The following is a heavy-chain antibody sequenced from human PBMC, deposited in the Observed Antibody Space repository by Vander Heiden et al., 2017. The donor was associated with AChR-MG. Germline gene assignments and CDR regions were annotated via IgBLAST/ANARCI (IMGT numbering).Heavy chain of an antibody. CDR2: FEPEDGET. CDR3: ATFGRITITGTLFWFDP. V-gene: IGHV1-24*01. D-gene: IGHD1-7*01. J-gene: IGHJ5*02. Sequence: QVQLVQSGAEVKKPGASVKLPCKVSGYPLPELPMNWVRQAPGKGLEWMGGFEPEDGETIYAQKFQGRVTMTEDTSTDTAYMELSSLRSEDTAVYYCATFGRITITGTLFWFDPWGQGTLVTVSS. CDR1: GYPLPELP.